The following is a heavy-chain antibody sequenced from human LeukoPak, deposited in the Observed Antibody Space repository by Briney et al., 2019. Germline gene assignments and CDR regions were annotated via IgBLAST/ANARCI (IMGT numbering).Heavy chain of an antibody. CDR1: GYTLTELS. Sequence: ASVKVSCKVSGYTLTELSMHWVRQAPGKGLEWMGGFDPEDGETIYAQKFQGRVAMTEDTSTDTAYMELSSLRSEDTAVYYCATDHATYCSSTSCLERDYWGQGTLVTVSS. CDR3: ATDHATYCSSTSCLERDY. V-gene: IGHV1-24*01. CDR2: FDPEDGET. J-gene: IGHJ4*02. D-gene: IGHD2-2*01.